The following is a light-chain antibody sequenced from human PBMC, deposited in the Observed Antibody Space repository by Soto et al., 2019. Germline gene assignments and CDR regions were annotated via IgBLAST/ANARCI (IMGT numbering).Light chain of an antibody. CDR1: QSVSGH. CDR3: HQYHYWWT. Sequence: EIVMTQSPATLSVSPGERVTLSCRASQSVSGHLAWYQQKPGRAPRLIISGASTRATGIPARFSGRGSGTEFTLTISSLQSEDSAVYYCHQYHYWWTFGQGTKVDIK. CDR2: GAS. J-gene: IGKJ1*01. V-gene: IGKV3-15*01.